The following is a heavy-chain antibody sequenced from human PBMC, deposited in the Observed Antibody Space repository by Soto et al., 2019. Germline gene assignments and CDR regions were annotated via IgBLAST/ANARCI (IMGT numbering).Heavy chain of an antibody. CDR3: ARVHYDFWSGSYYFDY. J-gene: IGHJ4*02. CDR1: CGSISSYY. D-gene: IGHD3-3*01. CDR2: IYYSGST. Sequence: SETLSLTCTVSCGSISSYYWSWIRQPPGKGLEWIGYIYYSGSTNYNPSLKSRVTISVDTSKNQFSLKLSSVTAADTAVYYCARVHYDFWSGSYYFDYWGQGTLVTVSS. V-gene: IGHV4-59*01.